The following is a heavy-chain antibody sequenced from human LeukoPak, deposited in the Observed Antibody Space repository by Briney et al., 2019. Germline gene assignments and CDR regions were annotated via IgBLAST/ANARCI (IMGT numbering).Heavy chain of an antibody. J-gene: IGHJ4*02. CDR1: GGSVSGDSLY. D-gene: IGHD3-10*01. CDR3: ACWVRGRNPRLDC. V-gene: IGHV4-61*01. Sequence: KPSETLSLTCTVSGGSVSGDSLYWSWIRQSPGKGLEWIGYASYSAYTHYNPSLESRVTISIDTSKNQFSLYLSSVTTADTAVYYCACWVRGRNPRLDCWGQGTLVTVSS. CDR2: ASYSAYT.